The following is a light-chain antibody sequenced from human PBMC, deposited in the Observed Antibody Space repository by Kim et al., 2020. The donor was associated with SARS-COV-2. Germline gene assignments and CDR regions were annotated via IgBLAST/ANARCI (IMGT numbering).Light chain of an antibody. CDR3: QSYDSSLSGYV. Sequence: QRVTIACTGSSSNIGAGYDVHWYQQLPGTAPKLLIYGNSNRPSGVPDRFSGSKSGTSASLAITGLQAEDEADYYCQSYDSSLSGYVFGTGTKVTVL. CDR2: GNS. J-gene: IGLJ1*01. CDR1: SSNIGAGYD. V-gene: IGLV1-40*01.